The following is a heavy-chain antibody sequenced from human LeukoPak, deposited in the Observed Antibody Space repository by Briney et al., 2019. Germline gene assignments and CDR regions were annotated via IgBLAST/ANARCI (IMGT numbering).Heavy chain of an antibody. CDR3: ARAPYCSNGICYSRYFFDY. J-gene: IGHJ4*02. V-gene: IGHV3-21*01. D-gene: IGHD2-8*01. Sequence: GGSLRLSCAASGFTFSSYAMHWVRQAPGKGLEWVSSISSSSSYIYYADSVKGRFTISRDNAKNSLYLQMNSLRAEDTAVYYCARAPYCSNGICYSRYFFDYWGQGTLVTVSS. CDR1: GFTFSSYA. CDR2: ISSSSSYI.